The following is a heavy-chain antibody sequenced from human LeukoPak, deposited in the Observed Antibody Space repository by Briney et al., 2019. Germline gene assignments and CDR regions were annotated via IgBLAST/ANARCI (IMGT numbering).Heavy chain of an antibody. CDR3: ARLLGCCSR. CDR1: GGFISSSSYY. V-gene: IGHV4-39*01. D-gene: IGHD2-2*01. J-gene: IGHJ4*02. CDR2: IYYSGST. Sequence: SETLSLTCTVSGGFISSSSYYWGWIRQPPGKGLEWIGSIYYSGSTYYNPSLKSRVTISVDTSKNQFSLKLSSVTAADTAVYYCARLLGCCSRWGQGTLVTVSS.